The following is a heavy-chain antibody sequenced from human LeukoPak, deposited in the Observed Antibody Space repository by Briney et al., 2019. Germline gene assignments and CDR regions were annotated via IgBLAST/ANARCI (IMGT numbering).Heavy chain of an antibody. V-gene: IGHV3-7*01. D-gene: IGHD5-18*01. Sequence: GGSLRLSCATSGISFSSYWMSWVRQAPGKGLEWVANMKQDGSEMYYVDSVKGRFTISRDNAKNTLYLQMNSLRAEDTAVYYCARASGDIVETATMGSYWGQGTLVTVSS. CDR3: ARASGDIVETATMGSY. J-gene: IGHJ4*02. CDR1: GISFSSYW. CDR2: MKQDGSEM.